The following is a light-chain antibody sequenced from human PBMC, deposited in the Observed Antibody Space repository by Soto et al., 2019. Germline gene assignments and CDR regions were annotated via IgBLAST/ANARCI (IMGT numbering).Light chain of an antibody. CDR3: QQYNIYPLT. CDR2: KAS. V-gene: IGKV1-5*03. Sequence: DIQMTQSPSTLSASVGDRVTITCRASQSISSWLAWYQQKPGKAPDLLIYKASSLESGVPSRFSGSGSGTEFTLSISSLQPEDFATYYCQQYNIYPLTFGGGTKVEIK. CDR1: QSISSW. J-gene: IGKJ4*01.